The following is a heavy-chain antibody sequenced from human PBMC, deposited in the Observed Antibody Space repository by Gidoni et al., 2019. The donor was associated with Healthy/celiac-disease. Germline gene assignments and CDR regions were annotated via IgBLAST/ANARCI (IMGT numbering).Heavy chain of an antibody. V-gene: IGHV4-61*02. Sequence: QVQLQESGPGLVKPSQTLSPTCTVPGGSISSGSYYWSWIRQPAGKGLEWIGRIYTSGSTNYNPSLKSRVTISVDTSKNQFSLKLSSVTAADTAVYYCTARRDAFDIWGQGTMVTVSS. CDR3: TARRDAFDI. CDR1: GGSISSGSYY. CDR2: IYTSGST. J-gene: IGHJ3*02.